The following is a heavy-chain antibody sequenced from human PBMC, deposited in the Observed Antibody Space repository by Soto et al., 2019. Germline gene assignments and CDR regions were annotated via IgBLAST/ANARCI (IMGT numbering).Heavy chain of an antibody. CDR2: ISYSGTT. V-gene: IGHV4-31*03. Sequence: PSETLSVTCPVSGGSLSSGDCYWSWIHQHPGKGLEWVGYISYSGTTHYNPSLKSRVTTSVDTSKNQFSLRLSSVTAADTAVYYCARLHIAPWGGWFDPWGQGTLVTVSS. J-gene: IGHJ5*02. D-gene: IGHD2-21*01. CDR3: ARLHIAPWGGWFDP. CDR1: GGSLSSGDCY.